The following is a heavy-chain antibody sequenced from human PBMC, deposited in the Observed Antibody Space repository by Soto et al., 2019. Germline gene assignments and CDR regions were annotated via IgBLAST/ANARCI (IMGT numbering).Heavy chain of an antibody. Sequence: QVQLVQPGAEVKKPGSSVKVSCKASGGTFSSYAISWVRQAPGQGLEWMGGIIPIFGTANYAQKFQGRVTITADESTSTAYMELSSLRSEDTAVYYCARVGGYCSSTSCYPYYYYGMDVWGQGTTVTVSS. J-gene: IGHJ6*02. V-gene: IGHV1-69*01. CDR3: ARVGGYCSSTSCYPYYYYGMDV. D-gene: IGHD2-2*01. CDR1: GGTFSSYA. CDR2: IIPIFGTA.